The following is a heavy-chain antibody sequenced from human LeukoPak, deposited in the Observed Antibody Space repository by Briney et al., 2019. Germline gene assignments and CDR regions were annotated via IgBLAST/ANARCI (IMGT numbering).Heavy chain of an antibody. V-gene: IGHV4-59*10. J-gene: IGHJ4*02. CDR3: ARGPTTMTTFFDS. CDR1: GGSFSAYY. D-gene: IGHD4-17*01. Sequence: SETLSLTCAVYGGSFSAYYWSWIRQPAGNGLEWIGRIYPGESIYARENTYYNPSLKSRVSMSGDTSKNQLSLKLSSVTAADTAVYFCARGPTTMTTFFDSWGQGTLVTVSS. CDR2: IYPGESIYARENT.